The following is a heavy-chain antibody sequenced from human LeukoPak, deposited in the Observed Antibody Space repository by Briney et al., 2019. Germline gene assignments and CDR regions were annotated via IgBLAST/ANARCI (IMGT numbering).Heavy chain of an antibody. CDR3: ARATRGYSYYGY. Sequence: GASVKVSCKASGYTFNNYGFSWVRQAPGQGLEWMGIINPSGGSTSYAQKFQGRVTMTRDMSTSTVYMELSSLRSEDTAVYYCARATRGYSYYGYWGQGTLVTVSS. V-gene: IGHV1-46*02. D-gene: IGHD5-18*01. J-gene: IGHJ4*02. CDR1: GYTFNNYG. CDR2: INPSGGST.